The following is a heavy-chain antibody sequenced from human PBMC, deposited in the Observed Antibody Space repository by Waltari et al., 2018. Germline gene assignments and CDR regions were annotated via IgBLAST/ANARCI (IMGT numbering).Heavy chain of an antibody. D-gene: IGHD1-26*01. CDR3: ANNEWGLPVD. J-gene: IGHJ4*02. CDR2: IYYTGTTT. Sequence: QVQLPESGPGLVKPSETLSLTCAVSGYSISRGYWWGWIRQPPGKGLEWIASIYYTGTTTHYTPSLRSRVTISADTSKNQFSLRLTSVTAADTAIYYCANNEWGLPVDWGQGTLVTVSS. CDR1: GYSISRGYW. V-gene: IGHV4-38-2*01.